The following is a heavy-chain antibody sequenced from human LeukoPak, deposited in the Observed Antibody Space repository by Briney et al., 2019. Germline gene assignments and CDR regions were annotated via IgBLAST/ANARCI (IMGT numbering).Heavy chain of an antibody. CDR2: ISSNGRVT. V-gene: IGHV3-23*01. CDR1: GFTFHNYD. J-gene: IGHJ4*02. CDR3: AKRDGCSGAYCYGLNY. Sequence: GSLRLSCAASGFTFHNYDIHWVRQAPGKGLEWVPFISSNGRVTLYADSVKGRFTLSRDNSKNTVYVQMNSLRAEDTAVYYCAKRDGCSGAYCYGLNYWGQGTLVTVSS. D-gene: IGHD2-15*01.